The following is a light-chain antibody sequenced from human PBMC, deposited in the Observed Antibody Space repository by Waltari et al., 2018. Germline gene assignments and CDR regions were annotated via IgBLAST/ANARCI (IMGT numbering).Light chain of an antibody. V-gene: IGKV1-27*01. CDR2: HAS. Sequence: DPPFPLSPSSLSASVGSRVTITCRASQDSSSYLAWYQQKPGKVPKLLIYHASTLQSGVPSRFSGSGSGTDFTLTISSLQPEDVATYYCQMGQTFGQGTKVEIK. CDR1: QDSSSY. J-gene: IGKJ1*01. CDR3: QMGQT.